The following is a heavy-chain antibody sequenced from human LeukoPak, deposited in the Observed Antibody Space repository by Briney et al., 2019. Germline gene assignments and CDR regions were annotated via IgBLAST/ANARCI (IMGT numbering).Heavy chain of an antibody. J-gene: IGHJ6*03. CDR1: GYTFTSYD. CDR2: MNPNSGNT. D-gene: IGHD3-3*01. CDR3: ARANDFWSGYYYYYYMDV. Sequence: GASVKVSCKASGYTFTSYDINWLRQATGQGLEWMGWMNPNSGNTGYAQKFQGRVTMTRNTSISTAYMELSSLRSEDTAVYYCARANDFWSGYYYYYYMDVWGKGTTVTVSS. V-gene: IGHV1-8*01.